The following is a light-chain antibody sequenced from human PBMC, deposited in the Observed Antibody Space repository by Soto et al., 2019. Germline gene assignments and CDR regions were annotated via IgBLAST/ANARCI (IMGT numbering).Light chain of an antibody. CDR3: CSYADGNTLV. CDR1: TSDVGSYNL. V-gene: IGLV2-23*02. Sequence: QSALTQPASVSGSRGQSITISCTGTTSDVGSYNLVSWFQQHPGTAPKLMIYKVTERPSGVSDRFSGSKSGSTASLTISGLQAEDEADYYCCSYADGNTLVFGGGTKLTVL. CDR2: KVT. J-gene: IGLJ2*01.